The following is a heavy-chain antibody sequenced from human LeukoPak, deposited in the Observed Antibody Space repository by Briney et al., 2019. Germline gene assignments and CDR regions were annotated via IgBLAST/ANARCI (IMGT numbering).Heavy chain of an antibody. J-gene: IGHJ4*02. Sequence: VGSLRLSCAASGFTFDEYGMSWVRQAPGKGLEWVSSINWDGGSTAYADSVQGRFTISRDNAKNSLHLQMKSLRAEDTALYYCARDSFSGSSLDYWGQGTLVTVSS. D-gene: IGHD1-26*01. CDR3: ARDSFSGSSLDY. V-gene: IGHV3-20*04. CDR1: GFTFDEYG. CDR2: INWDGGST.